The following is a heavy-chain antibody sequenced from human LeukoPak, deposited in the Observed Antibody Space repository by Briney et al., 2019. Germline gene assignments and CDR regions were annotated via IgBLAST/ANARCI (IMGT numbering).Heavy chain of an antibody. Sequence: PGGSLRLSCAASGFTFGNYGMSWVRQAPGKGLQWVSGINWNGGSTVYADSVKGRFTISRDNAKNSLYLQMNSLRAEDTALYYCARRTTYYYDSSGYGNYMDVWGKGTTVTVSS. CDR3: ARRTTYYYDSSGYGNYMDV. V-gene: IGHV3-20*04. CDR1: GFTFGNYG. J-gene: IGHJ6*03. CDR2: INWNGGST. D-gene: IGHD3-22*01.